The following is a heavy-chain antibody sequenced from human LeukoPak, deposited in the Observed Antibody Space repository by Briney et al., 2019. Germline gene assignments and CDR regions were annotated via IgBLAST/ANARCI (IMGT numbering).Heavy chain of an antibody. CDR3: AGAAFVGDGDY. CDR1: GGSISSYY. CDR2: IYYSGST. D-gene: IGHD2-21*01. J-gene: IGHJ4*02. Sequence: SETLSLTCTVSGGSISSYYWSWIRQPPGKGLEWIGYIYYSGSTNYNPSLKSRVTISVDKSKNQFSLKLSSVTAADTAVYYCAGAAFVGDGDYWGQGTLVTVSS. V-gene: IGHV4-59*12.